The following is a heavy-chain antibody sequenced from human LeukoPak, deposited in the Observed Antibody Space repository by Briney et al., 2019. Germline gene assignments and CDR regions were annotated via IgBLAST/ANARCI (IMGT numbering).Heavy chain of an antibody. CDR3: AKGGSTSRVTTSRVVFGYYYYMDV. CDR1: GFTFSSHA. V-gene: IGHV3-23*01. J-gene: IGHJ6*03. Sequence: GGSLRLSCAASGFTFSSHAMSWVRQAPGKGLEWVSSLSGSGGSTYHADSVKGRFSISRDNSKNTLYLQLNSLRAEDTAVYYCAKGGSTSRVTTSRVVFGYYYYMDVWSKGTPVTVSS. CDR2: LSGSGGST. D-gene: IGHD4-17*01.